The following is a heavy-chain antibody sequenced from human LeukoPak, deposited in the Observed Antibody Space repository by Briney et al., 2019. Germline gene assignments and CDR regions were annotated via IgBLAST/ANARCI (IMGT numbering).Heavy chain of an antibody. J-gene: IGHJ4*02. CDR3: AKRRDYVYTATEPYFDY. Sequence: QPGGSLRLSCAASGFTFSSYAMNWVRQAPGKGLEWVSVITGSGGSTSYADSVKGRFTISRDNSTNTLYLQMNSLRAEDTAFYYCAKRRDYVYTATEPYFDYWGQGTLVTVSS. D-gene: IGHD5-18*01. CDR1: GFTFSSYA. CDR2: ITGSGGST. V-gene: IGHV3-23*01.